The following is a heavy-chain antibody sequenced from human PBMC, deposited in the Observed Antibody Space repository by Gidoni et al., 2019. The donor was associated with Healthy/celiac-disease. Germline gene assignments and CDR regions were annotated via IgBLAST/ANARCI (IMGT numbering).Heavy chain of an antibody. J-gene: IGHJ4*02. CDR1: GYTFTCCG. CDR2: ISAYNGNT. Sequence: QVQLVQSEAEVKKPGASATVSCKASGYTFTCCGSSWVRKAPGRGLEWMRWISAYNGNTNYAQKIQGRVTMTTDTSTSIASMELRSLRSDDTAVCYCARRGYGGVIVWYYFDYWGQGTLVTVSS. V-gene: IGHV1-18*01. D-gene: IGHD3-16*02. CDR3: ARRGYGGVIVWYYFDY.